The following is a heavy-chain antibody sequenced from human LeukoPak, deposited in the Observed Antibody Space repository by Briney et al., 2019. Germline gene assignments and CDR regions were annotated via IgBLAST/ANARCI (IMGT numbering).Heavy chain of an antibody. CDR3: ARGSGSYYAPPWY. Sequence: PGGSLRLSCAASGFTVSSNYVSWVRQAPGKGLEWVSVIYSGGSTYYADSVKGRFTISRDNSKNTLYLQMNSLRAEDTAVYYCARGSGSYYAPPWYWGQGTLVTVSS. CDR2: IYSGGST. V-gene: IGHV3-53*01. J-gene: IGHJ4*02. D-gene: IGHD3-10*01. CDR1: GFTVSSNY.